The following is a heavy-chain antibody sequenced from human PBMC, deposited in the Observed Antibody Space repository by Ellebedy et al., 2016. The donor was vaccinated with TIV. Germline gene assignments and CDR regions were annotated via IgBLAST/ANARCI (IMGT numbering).Heavy chain of an antibody. V-gene: IGHV1-24*01. CDR2: FDPEDGET. D-gene: IGHD3-10*01. CDR1: GYTLTELS. J-gene: IGHJ4*02. CDR3: ATTPMVRGVMRY. Sequence: ASVKVSXKVSGYTLTELSMHWVRQAPGKELEWMGGFDPEDGETIYAQKFQGRVTMTEDTSTDTAYMELSSLRSEDTAVYYCATTPMVRGVMRYWGQGTLVTVSS.